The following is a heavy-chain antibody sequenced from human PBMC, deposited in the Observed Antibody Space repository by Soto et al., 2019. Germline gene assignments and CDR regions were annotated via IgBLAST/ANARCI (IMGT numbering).Heavy chain of an antibody. V-gene: IGHV4-59*08. CDR3: ARHIVATPDAFDI. D-gene: IGHD5-12*01. Sequence: PSETLSLTCAVSGGSIRSSYWSWIRQPPGKGLEWIGIIYYSGRVNYNPSLKSRVTISLDTSKNQFSLELTSVTAADTAVYYCARHIVATPDAFDIWGQGTMVTVSS. CDR2: IYYSGRV. J-gene: IGHJ3*02. CDR1: GGSIRSSY.